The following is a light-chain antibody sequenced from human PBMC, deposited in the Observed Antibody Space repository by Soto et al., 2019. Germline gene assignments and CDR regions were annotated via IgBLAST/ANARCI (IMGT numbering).Light chain of an antibody. J-gene: IGLJ6*01. CDR3: SSYTPTGALV. V-gene: IGLV2-14*01. Sequence: QSALTQPASVSGSPGQSITISCTGTSSDVGGYNYVSWYQQHPGKAPKLMIYEVSNRPSGVSNRFSGSKSANTASLTISGLQAEDEADYFCSSYTPTGALVFGSGTKVTVL. CDR2: EVS. CDR1: SSDVGGYNY.